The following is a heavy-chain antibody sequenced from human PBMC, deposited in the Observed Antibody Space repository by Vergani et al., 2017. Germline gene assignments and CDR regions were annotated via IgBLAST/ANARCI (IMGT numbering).Heavy chain of an antibody. Sequence: QVQLVESGGGVVQPGRSLRLSCAASGFTFSSHAMHWVRQAPGKTLEWVAVMSFDGRSKYYADSVKGRFTISRDNSKNTLYLQMNSLRAEDTAVYYCARDVVPAATVNWFDPWGQGTLVTVSS. D-gene: IGHD2-2*01. CDR3: ARDVVPAATVNWFDP. CDR2: MSFDGRSK. J-gene: IGHJ5*02. V-gene: IGHV3-30*03. CDR1: GFTFSSHA.